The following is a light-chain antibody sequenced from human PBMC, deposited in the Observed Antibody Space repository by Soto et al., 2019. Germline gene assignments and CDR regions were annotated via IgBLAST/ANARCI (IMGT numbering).Light chain of an antibody. CDR2: DAS. Sequence: IRLTEASGTRVSFAGGRANLTSRASQSVSSYLAWYQQKPGQAPRLLIYDASNRATGVPARFSGSGSGTDFTLTISSLEPEDIAAYYCQQRSSCPSTFGQGTKVDI. CDR1: QSVSSY. J-gene: IGKJ2*01. V-gene: IGKV3-11*01. CDR3: QQRSSCPST.